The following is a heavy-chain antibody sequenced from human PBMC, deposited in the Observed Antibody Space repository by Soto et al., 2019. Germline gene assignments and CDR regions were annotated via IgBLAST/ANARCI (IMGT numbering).Heavy chain of an antibody. CDR1: GGSFSGYY. Sequence: PSETLSLTCAVYGGSFSGYYWSWIRQPPGKGLEWIGEINHSGSTNYNPSLKSRVTISVDTSKNQFSLKLSSVTAADTAVYYCARDVVRIAAAGTCFAYWGQGPLVTVSS. J-gene: IGHJ4*02. V-gene: IGHV4-34*01. CDR2: INHSGST. CDR3: ARDVVRIAAAGTCFAY. D-gene: IGHD6-13*01.